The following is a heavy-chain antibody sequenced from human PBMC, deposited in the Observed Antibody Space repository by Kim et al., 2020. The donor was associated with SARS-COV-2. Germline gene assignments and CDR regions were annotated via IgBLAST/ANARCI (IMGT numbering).Heavy chain of an antibody. CDR1: GFRFSSYA. V-gene: IGHV3-23*01. J-gene: IGHJ4*02. CDR2: ISGSSGDI. D-gene: IGHD3-22*01. CDR3: AKANSRYYDSSGYYDY. Sequence: GGSLRLSCEASGFRFSSYAMTWVRQAPGKGPEWVSTISGSSGDINYADSVMGRFTISRDNSKNTLFLQMNSLRVEDTAVYYCAKANSRYYDSSGYYDYWGQGALVTVSS.